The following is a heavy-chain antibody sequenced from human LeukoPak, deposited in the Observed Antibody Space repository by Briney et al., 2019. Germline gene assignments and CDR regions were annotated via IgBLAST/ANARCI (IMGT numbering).Heavy chain of an antibody. Sequence: ASVKVSCKASGYTFTTFGISWVRQAPGQGLEWMGWISAYNGNTNYAQNLQGRVTMTTDTSTSTAYMELRSLRSDDTAVYYCARRLVTATLDYWGQGTRVTVSS. J-gene: IGHJ4*02. D-gene: IGHD2-21*02. V-gene: IGHV1-18*01. CDR2: ISAYNGNT. CDR3: ARRLVTATLDY. CDR1: GYTFTTFG.